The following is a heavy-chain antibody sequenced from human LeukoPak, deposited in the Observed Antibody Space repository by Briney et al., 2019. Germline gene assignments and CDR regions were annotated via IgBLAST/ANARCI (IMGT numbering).Heavy chain of an antibody. CDR1: GYTFTSYY. Sequence: GASVKVSCKASGYTFTSYYMHWVRQAPGQGLEWMGIINPSGGSTSYAQKFQGRVTMTRDMSTSTVYMELSSLGSEDTAVYYCARCDGLYFNWFDPWGQGTLVTVSS. V-gene: IGHV1-46*01. D-gene: IGHD3-10*01. CDR2: INPSGGST. J-gene: IGHJ5*02. CDR3: ARCDGLYFNWFDP.